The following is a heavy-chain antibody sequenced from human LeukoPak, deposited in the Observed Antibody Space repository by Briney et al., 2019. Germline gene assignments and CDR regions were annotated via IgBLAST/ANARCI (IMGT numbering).Heavy chain of an antibody. CDR2: IYTSGST. J-gene: IGHJ3*02. CDR3: ARGLRLLPPRFDI. D-gene: IGHD2-15*01. CDR1: GGSISSGSYY. Sequence: SQTLSLTCTVSGGSISSGSYYWSWIRQPAGKGLEWIGRIYTSGSTNYNPSLKSRVTISVDTSKNQFSLKLSSVTAADTAVYYCARGLRLLPPRFDIWGQGTMVTVSS. V-gene: IGHV4-61*02.